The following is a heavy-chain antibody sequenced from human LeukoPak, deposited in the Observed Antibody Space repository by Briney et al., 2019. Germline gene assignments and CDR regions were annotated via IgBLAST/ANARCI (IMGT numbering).Heavy chain of an antibody. J-gene: IGHJ6*02. V-gene: IGHV1-18*01. CDR2: ISAYNGNT. D-gene: IGHD1-26*01. CDR1: GYTFTSYG. CDR3: ARDRAGATYYYYYGMDV. Sequence: ASVKVSCKASGYTFTSYGISWVRQAPGQGPEWMGWISAYNGNTNYAQKLQGRVTMTTDTSTSTAYMELRSLRSDDTAVYYCARDRAGATYYYYYGMDVWGQGTTVTVSS.